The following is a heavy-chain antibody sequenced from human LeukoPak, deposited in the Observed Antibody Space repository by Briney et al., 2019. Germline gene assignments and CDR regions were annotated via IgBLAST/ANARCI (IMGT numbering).Heavy chain of an antibody. CDR3: ARGYSRAAFDI. J-gene: IGHJ3*02. CDR2: ISSTGGTI. V-gene: IGHV3-48*01. Sequence: GGSLRLSCAASGFTFSNRLINWVRQAPGKGLEWVSFISSTGGTIYYADSVKGRFTVSRDNAKNSLLLEMNSLRAEDTALYYCARGYSRAAFDIWGQGTMVTVSS. CDR1: GFTFSNRL. D-gene: IGHD2-15*01.